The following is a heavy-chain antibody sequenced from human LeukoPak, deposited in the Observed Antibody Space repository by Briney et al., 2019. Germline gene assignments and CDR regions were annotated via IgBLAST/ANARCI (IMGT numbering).Heavy chain of an antibody. J-gene: IGHJ4*02. D-gene: IGHD5-12*01. Sequence: GGSLRLSCAVSGFTFSDYYMGWIRQAPGKGLEWVSYISSSGSTIYYADSVMGRFTISRDNAKNSLYLQMNSLRAEATAVYYCARGWLSDRGDLDYWGQGALVTVSS. V-gene: IGHV3-11*01. CDR2: ISSSGSTI. CDR3: ARGWLSDRGDLDY. CDR1: GFTFSDYY.